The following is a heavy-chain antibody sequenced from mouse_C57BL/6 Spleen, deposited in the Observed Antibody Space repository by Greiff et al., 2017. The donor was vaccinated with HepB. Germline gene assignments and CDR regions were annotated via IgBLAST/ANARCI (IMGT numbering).Heavy chain of an antibody. CDR1: GYSITSGYY. Sequence: DVQLQESGPGLVKPSQSLSLTCSVTGYSITSGYYWNWIRQFPGNKLEWMGYISYDGSNNYNPSLKNRISITRDTSKNQFFLKLNSVTTEDTATYYCARDPRFYYYGSSYGYFDVWGTGTTVTVSS. J-gene: IGHJ1*03. V-gene: IGHV3-6*01. CDR2: ISYDGSN. D-gene: IGHD1-1*01. CDR3: ARDPRFYYYGSSYGYFDV.